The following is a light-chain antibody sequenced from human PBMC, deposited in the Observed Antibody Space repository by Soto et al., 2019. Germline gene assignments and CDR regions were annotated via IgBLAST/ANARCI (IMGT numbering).Light chain of an antibody. V-gene: IGLV2-11*01. CDR1: GSDVGAYNY. J-gene: IGLJ1*01. CDR3: FSYPSAHSSCV. Sequence: LTRPRSVSGSPGKSVTMSCTGTGSDVGAYNYVSWYQQHPVKAPKLMIFDVTKRPSGVPDRFSGSKSGNTASLTISGLQAEDEADFYCFSYPSAHSSCVYGTVTKV. CDR2: DVT.